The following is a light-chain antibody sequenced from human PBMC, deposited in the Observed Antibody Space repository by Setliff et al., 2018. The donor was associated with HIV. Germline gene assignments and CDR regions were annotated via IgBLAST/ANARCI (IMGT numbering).Light chain of an antibody. CDR3: SASRPSRTLVV. Sequence: VLTQPASVPGSPGQSITISCTGTNSDIGGYNYVSWYQQLPGEAPKLIIFQLINRPSGVSDRFSGSKSGNTASLTISGLQAEDEADYYCSASRPSRTLVVFGTGTKVTVL. V-gene: IGLV2-14*01. CDR2: QLI. CDR1: NSDIGGYNY. J-gene: IGLJ1*01.